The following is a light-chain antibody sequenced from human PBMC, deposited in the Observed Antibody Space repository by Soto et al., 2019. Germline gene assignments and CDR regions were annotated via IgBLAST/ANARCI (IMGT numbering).Light chain of an antibody. J-gene: IGKJ2*01. CDR1: QSVSSY. Sequence: EIVLTQSPAPLSLSPGERATLSCRASQSVSSYLAWYQQKPGQAPRLLIYDASNRATGIPARFSGSGSGTDFTLTISSLEPKDFAVYYCQQRSNWPPYTVGQGTKLEIK. CDR3: QQRSNWPPYT. CDR2: DAS. V-gene: IGKV3-11*01.